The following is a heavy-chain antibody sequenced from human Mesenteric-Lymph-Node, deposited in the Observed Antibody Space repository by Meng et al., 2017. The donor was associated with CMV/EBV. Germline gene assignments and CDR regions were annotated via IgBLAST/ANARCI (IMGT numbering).Heavy chain of an antibody. V-gene: IGHV3-21*01. J-gene: IGHJ3*01. CDR1: GFTFSSYA. CDR2: IDSSSSYK. D-gene: IGHD2-2*01. CDR3: ARSPVLLPPAASDAFDV. Sequence: GGSLRLSCAASGFTFSSYAMSWVRQAPGKGLEWVSSIDSSSSYKYYADSMKGRFTISRDNAKNSLYLQMNSLRAEDTAVYYCARSPVLLPPAASDAFDVWGQGTLVTVSS.